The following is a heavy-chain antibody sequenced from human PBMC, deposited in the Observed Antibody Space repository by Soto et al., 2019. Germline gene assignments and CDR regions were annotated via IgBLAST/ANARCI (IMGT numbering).Heavy chain of an antibody. V-gene: IGHV5-51*01. Sequence: PGESLKISCKGSGYSFTSYWIGWVRQMPGKGLEWMGIIYPGDSDTRYSPSFQGQVTISADKSISTAYLQWSSLKASDTAMYYCARPSYCSSTSCIDSYGMDVWGQGTTVTVSS. CDR2: IYPGDSDT. D-gene: IGHD2-2*01. CDR1: GYSFTSYW. CDR3: ARPSYCSSTSCIDSYGMDV. J-gene: IGHJ6*02.